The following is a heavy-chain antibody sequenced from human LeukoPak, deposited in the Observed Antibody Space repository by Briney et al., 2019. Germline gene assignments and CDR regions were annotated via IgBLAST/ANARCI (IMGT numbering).Heavy chain of an antibody. D-gene: IGHD4-23*01. V-gene: IGHV4-34*01. J-gene: IGHJ5*02. CDR3: ARDYGGNNWFDP. Sequence: KPSETLSLTCAVYGGSFSGYYWSWIRQPPGKGLEWIGEINHSGSTNYNPSLKSRVTISVDTSKNQFSLKLSSVTAADTAVYYCARDYGGNNWFDPWGQGTLVTVSS. CDR2: INHSGST. CDR1: GGSFSGYY.